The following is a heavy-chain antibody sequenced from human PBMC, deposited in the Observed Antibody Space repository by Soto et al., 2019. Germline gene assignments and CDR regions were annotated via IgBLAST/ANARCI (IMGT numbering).Heavy chain of an antibody. V-gene: IGHV1-69*06. CDR1: GGTFGSYA. Sequence: QVQLVQSGAEVKKPGSSVKVSCKASGGTFGSYAISWVRQAPGQGLEWMGGIIPMSGSIDYAQKFMGRVMITGDKSTSTAYREVSSLRSEDTAVYYCARVLSDYDSSNFDYWGQGTLVIVSS. CDR3: ARVLSDYDSSNFDY. J-gene: IGHJ4*02. D-gene: IGHD3-22*01. CDR2: IIPMSGSI.